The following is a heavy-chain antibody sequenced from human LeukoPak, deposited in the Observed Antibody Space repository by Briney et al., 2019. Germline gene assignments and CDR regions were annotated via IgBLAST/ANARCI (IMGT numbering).Heavy chain of an antibody. CDR3: ARATYYYDSSGYPPYYYYGMDV. CDR1: GGTFSIYA. V-gene: IGHV1-69*13. CDR2: IIPIFGTA. J-gene: IGHJ6*02. Sequence: SVKVSCKASGGTFSIYAISWVRQAPGQGLEWMGGIIPIFGTANYAQKFQGRVTITADESTSTAYMELSSLRSEDTAVYYCARATYYYDSSGYPPYYYYGMDVWGQGTTVTVSS. D-gene: IGHD3-22*01.